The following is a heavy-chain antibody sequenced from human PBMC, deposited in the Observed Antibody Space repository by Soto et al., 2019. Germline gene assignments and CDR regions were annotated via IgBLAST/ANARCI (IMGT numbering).Heavy chain of an antibody. CDR1: GGSVSSTNW. J-gene: IGHJ4*02. CDR2: IYHSGST. D-gene: IGHD6-19*01. CDR3: ARARAVSARGSFDY. Sequence: QVQLQESGPGLVEPSGTLSLTCAVSGGSVSSTNWWSWVRQPPGKGLEWIGEIYHSGSTYYNPSLKSRVTISVDKYKNQFSLRLSSVTAADTDVYFCARARAVSARGSFDYWGQGTLVTVSS. V-gene: IGHV4-4*02.